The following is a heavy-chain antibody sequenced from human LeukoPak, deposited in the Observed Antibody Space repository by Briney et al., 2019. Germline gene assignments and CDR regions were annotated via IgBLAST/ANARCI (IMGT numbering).Heavy chain of an antibody. D-gene: IGHD6-25*01. CDR3: VKAITSSAYSSAKY. J-gene: IGHJ4*02. Sequence: PGGSLRLSCTTSGFTFSSYAMTWVRKAPGKGLEWVSVISGSGDSTYHADSVKGRFTISRDNSKDTLYLQMNSLSAEDTAVYYCVKAITSSAYSSAKYWGQGTLVTVSS. CDR2: ISGSGDST. CDR1: GFTFSSYA. V-gene: IGHV3-23*01.